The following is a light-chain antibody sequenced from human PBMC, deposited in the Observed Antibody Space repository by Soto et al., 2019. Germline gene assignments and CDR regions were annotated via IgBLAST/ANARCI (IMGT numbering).Light chain of an antibody. CDR3: QQYHSSPRT. Sequence: EIVLTQSPGALSLSPGDRATLSCRASQSFTSNYLAWYQEKTGQPPRLLIYGASRRATGIPDRFSGSGSGTDFTLTISRLEPEDFAVYYCQQYHSSPRTFGQGTKVDNK. CDR1: QSFTSNY. CDR2: GAS. V-gene: IGKV3-20*01. J-gene: IGKJ1*01.